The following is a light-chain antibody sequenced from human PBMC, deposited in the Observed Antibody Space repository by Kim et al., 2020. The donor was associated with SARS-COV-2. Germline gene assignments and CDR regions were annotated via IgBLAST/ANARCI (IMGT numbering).Light chain of an antibody. V-gene: IGKV3-20*01. Sequence: EIVLTQSPGTLSLSPGERATLSCRASQSFSSGYLAWYQQKPGHAPRLLIYGASSRATGIPDRFSGSGSGTDFTLTISRLEPEDSAVYYCQQYHNSPRTFGQVTKVDIK. CDR2: GAS. CDR1: QSFSSGY. CDR3: QQYHNSPRT. J-gene: IGKJ1*01.